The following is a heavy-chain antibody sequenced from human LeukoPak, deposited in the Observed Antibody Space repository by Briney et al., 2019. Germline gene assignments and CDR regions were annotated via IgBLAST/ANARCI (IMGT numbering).Heavy chain of an antibody. D-gene: IGHD6-19*01. CDR3: ARGTQQWLAPFDY. CDR1: GFTFDDYG. Sequence: GGTLRLSCAASGFTFDDYGMSWVRQAPGKGLEWVSGVNWSGGSTGYADSVKGRFTISRDNAKNSLYLQMNSLRADDTALYYCARGTQQWLAPFDYWGRGTLVTVSS. J-gene: IGHJ4*02. V-gene: IGHV3-20*04. CDR2: VNWSGGST.